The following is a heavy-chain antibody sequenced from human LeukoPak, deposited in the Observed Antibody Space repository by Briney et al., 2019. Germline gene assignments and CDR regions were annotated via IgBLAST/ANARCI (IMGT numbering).Heavy chain of an antibody. CDR1: GDSIRSYS. Sequence: SETLSLTCTVSGDSIRSYSWNWIRQPPGKGLEWIGYIYYSGTTDYNPSLKSRVTISVDTSHQFSLRLSSVTAADTAVYYCARARDAYDSFDNWGQGTLVTVSS. D-gene: IGHD3-22*01. CDR3: ARARDAYDSFDN. CDR2: IYYSGTT. V-gene: IGHV4-59*01. J-gene: IGHJ4*02.